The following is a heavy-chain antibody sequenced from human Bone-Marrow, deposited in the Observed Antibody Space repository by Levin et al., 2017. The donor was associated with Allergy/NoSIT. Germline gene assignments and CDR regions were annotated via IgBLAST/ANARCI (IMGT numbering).Heavy chain of an antibody. CDR3: ARDGGSYLGLNWFDP. CDR1: GGSISSYY. V-gene: IGHV4-59*01. J-gene: IGHJ5*02. Sequence: SQTLSLPCTVSGGSISSYYWSWIRQPPGKGLEWIGYIYYSGSTNYNPSLKSRVTISVDTSKNQFSLKLSSVTAADTAVYYCARDGGSYLGLNWFDPWGQGTLVTVSS. D-gene: IGHD1-26*01. CDR2: IYYSGST.